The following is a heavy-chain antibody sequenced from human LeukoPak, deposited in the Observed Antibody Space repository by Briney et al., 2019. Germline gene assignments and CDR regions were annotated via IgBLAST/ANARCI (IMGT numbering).Heavy chain of an antibody. CDR3: AKSAQPYSSGWPYYFDY. CDR1: GFTFSSYE. CDR2: FSGSGGST. J-gene: IGHJ4*02. V-gene: IGHV3-23*01. Sequence: GGSLRLSCAASGFTFSSYEMNWVRQAPGKGLEWVSAFSGSGGSTYYADSVKSRFTISRDNSKNTLYLQMNSLRAEDTAVFYCAKSAQPYSSGWPYYFDYWGQGTLVTVSS. D-gene: IGHD6-19*01.